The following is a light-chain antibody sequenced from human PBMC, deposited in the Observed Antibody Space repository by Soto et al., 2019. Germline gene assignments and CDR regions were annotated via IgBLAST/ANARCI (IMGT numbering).Light chain of an antibody. J-gene: IGLJ1*01. CDR2: DVT. CDR1: SSDVGGYNY. V-gene: IGLV2-11*01. Sequence: QSALTQPRSVSGSPGQSVTISCIGTSSDVGGYNYVSWYQQHSGKPPKVMIFDVTKRPSGVPDRFSGSKSGNTASLTISGLQAEDEADYYCCSYAGNSWVFGIGTKVPS. CDR3: CSYAGNSWV.